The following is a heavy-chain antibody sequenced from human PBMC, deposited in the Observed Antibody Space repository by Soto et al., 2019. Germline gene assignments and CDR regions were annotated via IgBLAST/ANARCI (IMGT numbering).Heavy chain of an antibody. D-gene: IGHD3-22*01. CDR1: GYTFTSYA. CDR3: ARVVVVIPPGYYYAMDV. CDR2: INTGNGNT. Sequence: GASVKVSCTASGYTFTSYARHWVRQAPGQRLEWMGWINTGNGNTKYSQKFQGRVTITRDTSASTAYMELSSLRSDDTAVYYCARVVVVIPPGYYYAMDVWGQGTTVTVSS. V-gene: IGHV1-3*04. J-gene: IGHJ6*02.